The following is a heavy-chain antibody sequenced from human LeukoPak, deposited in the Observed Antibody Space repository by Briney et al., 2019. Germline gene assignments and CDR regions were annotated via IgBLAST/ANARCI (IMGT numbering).Heavy chain of an antibody. CDR1: GYTFTSYY. V-gene: IGHV1-46*01. CDR3: ARDGRVVPAAIDYYYYYMDV. CDR2: INPSGGST. D-gene: IGHD2-2*01. J-gene: IGHJ6*03. Sequence: GASVKVSCKASGYTFTSYYMHWVRQAPGQGLEWMGIINPSGGSTSYAQKFQGRVTMTRDMSTSTVCMELSSLRSEDTAVYYCARDGRVVPAAIDYYYYYMDVWGKGTTVTVSS.